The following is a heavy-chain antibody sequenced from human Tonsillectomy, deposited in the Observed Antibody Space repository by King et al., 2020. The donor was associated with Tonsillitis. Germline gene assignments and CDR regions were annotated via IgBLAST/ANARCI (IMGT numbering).Heavy chain of an antibody. CDR2: INHSGST. CDR1: GGSFSGYY. CDR3: ARVDIVVVPAALSYFDL. V-gene: IGHV4-34*01. J-gene: IGHJ2*01. D-gene: IGHD2-2*01. Sequence: VQLQQWGAGLLKPSETLSLTCAVYGGSFSGYYWSWIRQPPGKGLEWIGEINHSGSTNYNPSLKSLVTISVDTSKNHFSLKLSSVTAADTAVYYCARVDIVVVPAALSYFDLWGRGTLVTVSS.